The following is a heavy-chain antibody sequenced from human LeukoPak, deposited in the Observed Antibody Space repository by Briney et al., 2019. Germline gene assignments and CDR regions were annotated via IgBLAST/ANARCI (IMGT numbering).Heavy chain of an antibody. CDR3: AKDQGVVVVAATSLDY. D-gene: IGHD2-15*01. CDR2: ISSSSSTI. CDR1: GFTFSSYS. J-gene: IGHJ4*02. Sequence: GGSLRLSCAASGFTFSSYSMNWVRQAPGKGLEWVSYISSSSSTIYYADSVKGRFTISRDNSKNTLYLQMNSLRAEDTAVYYCAKDQGVVVVAATSLDYWGQGTLVTVSS. V-gene: IGHV3-48*01.